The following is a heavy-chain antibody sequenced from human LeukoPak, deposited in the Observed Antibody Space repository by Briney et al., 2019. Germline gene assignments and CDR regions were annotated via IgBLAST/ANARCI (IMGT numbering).Heavy chain of an antibody. J-gene: IGHJ4*02. D-gene: IGHD3-10*01. Sequence: QPGGSLRLSCAASGFTFSNAWMSWVRQAPGRGLQWVAFIPFDGSHKYYADSVKGRFTISRDNAKNSLYLQMNSLRAEDTAVYYCAREYPIYYGSGSFDYWGQGTLVTVSS. V-gene: IGHV3-30*02. CDR2: IPFDGSHK. CDR3: AREYPIYYGSGSFDY. CDR1: GFTFSNAW.